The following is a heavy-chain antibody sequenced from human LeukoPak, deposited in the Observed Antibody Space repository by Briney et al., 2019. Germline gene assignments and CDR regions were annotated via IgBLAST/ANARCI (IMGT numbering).Heavy chain of an antibody. CDR1: GYTFTGYY. CDR2: INPNSGGT. Sequence: GASVKVSCKSSGYTFTGYYMHGLGQAPGQGVEGTGWINPNSGGTNYAQKFQGRVTMTRDTSISTAYMELSRLRSDDTAVYYCARADSKPLVASYGKPIAAKEPLYAFDIWGQGTMVTVSS. CDR3: ARADSKPLVASYGKPIAAKEPLYAFDI. J-gene: IGHJ3*02. D-gene: IGHD6-13*01. V-gene: IGHV1-2*02.